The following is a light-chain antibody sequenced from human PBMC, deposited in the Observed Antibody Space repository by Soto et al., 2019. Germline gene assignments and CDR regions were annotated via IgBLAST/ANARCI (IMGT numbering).Light chain of an antibody. V-gene: IGLV1-40*01. Sequence: QSVLTQPPSVSGAPGQRVTISCTGGTSNIGAGYDVHWCQQLPGTAPKLLIYGNSNRPSGVPDRFSGSKSGTSASLAITGLQAEDEGDYYCQSNDSSLSGYVFGTGTKLTVL. CDR1: TSNIGAGYD. CDR3: QSNDSSLSGYV. CDR2: GNS. J-gene: IGLJ1*01.